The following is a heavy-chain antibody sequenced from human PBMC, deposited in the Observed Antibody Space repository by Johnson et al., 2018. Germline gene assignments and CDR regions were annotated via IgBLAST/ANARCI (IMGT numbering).Heavy chain of an antibody. J-gene: IGHJ1*01. Sequence: VQLVQSGGGLVQPGGSLRLSCAASGFTFSSYAMSWVRQAPGKGLEWVSGISWNSGSIGYADSVKGRFTISRDNSKIRLYLQMNSLRAEDTAVYYWARGGYDSSGYYPEYFQHWGQGTLVTVSS. D-gene: IGHD3-22*01. CDR2: ISWNSGSI. CDR3: ARGGYDSSGYYPEYFQH. V-gene: IGHV3-23*04. CDR1: GFTFSSYA.